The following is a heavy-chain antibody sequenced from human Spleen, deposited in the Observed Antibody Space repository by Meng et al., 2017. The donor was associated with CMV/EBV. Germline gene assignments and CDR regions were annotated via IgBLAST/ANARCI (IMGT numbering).Heavy chain of an antibody. J-gene: IGHJ6*02. V-gene: IGHV1-2*02. CDR1: GYSFTDYY. CDR2: INPKNGAT. CDR3: ARDFQHHYYGMDV. Sequence: ASVKVSCKASGYSFTDYYMLWMRQAPGQGLEWMGWINPKNGATDYAQKFQGRVTMTRDTSISTAHMELNRLRSDDTAVYYCARDFQHHYYGMDVWGQGTTVTVSS. D-gene: IGHD6-13*01.